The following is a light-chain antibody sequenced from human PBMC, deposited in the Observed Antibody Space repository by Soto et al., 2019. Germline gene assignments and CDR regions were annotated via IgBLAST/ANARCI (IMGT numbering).Light chain of an antibody. J-gene: IGKJ1*01. CDR1: QSVSSN. CDR3: QQYTNWPPGT. CDR2: GAS. V-gene: IGKV3-15*01. Sequence: EIVMTQSPATLSVSPGERATLSCRASQSVSSNLAWYQQKPGQAPRLLIYGASTRATGIPARFSGSGSGTEFNLTISSLQSEDFAVYYCQQYTNWPPGTFGQGTKVEI.